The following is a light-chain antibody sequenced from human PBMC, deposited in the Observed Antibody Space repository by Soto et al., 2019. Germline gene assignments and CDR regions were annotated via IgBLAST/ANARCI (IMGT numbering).Light chain of an antibody. J-gene: IGLJ1*01. V-gene: IGLV2-11*01. Sequence: HSVLTQPRSVSGSPGQSVTISCTGTSSDVGRYDYVSWYQQHPGKAPKLIIYDVSERPSGVPDRFSGSKFGNTASLTISGLQAEDEADYSCCSFAGSYTYVFGTGTKLTVL. CDR2: DVS. CDR3: CSFAGSYTYV. CDR1: SSDVGRYDY.